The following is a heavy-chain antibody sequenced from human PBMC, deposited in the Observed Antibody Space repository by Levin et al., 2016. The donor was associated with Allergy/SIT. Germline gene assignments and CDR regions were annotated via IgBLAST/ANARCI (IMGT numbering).Heavy chain of an antibody. J-gene: IGHJ4*02. V-gene: IGHV4-4*02. CDR1: GGSISSSNW. CDR2: IYHSGST. Sequence: SETLSLTCAVSGGSISSSNWWSWVRQPPGKGLEWIGEIYHSGSTDYNPSLKSRVTMSVDTSKNQFSLKLSSVTAADTAVYYCARGMDIAAAGTLGYWGQGTLVTVSS. CDR3: ARGMDIAAAGTLGY. D-gene: IGHD6-13*01.